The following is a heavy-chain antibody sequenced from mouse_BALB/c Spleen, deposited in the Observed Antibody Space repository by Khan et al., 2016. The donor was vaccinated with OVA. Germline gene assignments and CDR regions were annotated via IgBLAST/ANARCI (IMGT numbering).Heavy chain of an antibody. Sequence: EVQLVESGPGLVKPSQSLSLTCTVTGYSITSDYAWNWIRQFPGNKLEWMGYITYSGRTSYTPSLKSRISITRVTSKNQFFLQLNTVTPEDTATYYCVRGRAYWGQGTLFTVSA. V-gene: IGHV3-2*02. D-gene: IGHD3-3*01. CDR3: VRGRAY. CDR2: ITYSGRT. CDR1: GYSITSDYA. J-gene: IGHJ3*01.